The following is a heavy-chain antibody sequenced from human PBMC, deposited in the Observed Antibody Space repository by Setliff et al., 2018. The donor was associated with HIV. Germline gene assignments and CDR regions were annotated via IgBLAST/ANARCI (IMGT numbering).Heavy chain of an antibody. D-gene: IGHD2-2*02. CDR1: GGAFTSHT. V-gene: IGHV1-69*04. CDR3: AKEQEIGSYLDP. Sequence: SVKVSCKASGGAFTSHTFTWVRQAPGQGLEWMGRIIPILGIPNYAQNFQGRLTISADKSTRTAYLGLSSLRSDDSAVYFCAKEQEIGSYLDPWGQGTLVTVSS. J-gene: IGHJ5*02. CDR2: IIPILGIP.